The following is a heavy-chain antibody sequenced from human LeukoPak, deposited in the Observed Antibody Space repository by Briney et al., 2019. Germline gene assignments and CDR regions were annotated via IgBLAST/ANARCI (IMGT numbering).Heavy chain of an antibody. CDR1: GFMFHDYA. V-gene: IGHV3-7*01. CDR2: IKQDGSEK. J-gene: IGHJ4*02. CDR3: ARDRGYSYGTYYFDY. Sequence: GGSLRLSCAAPGFMFHDYAIHWVRQAPGKGLEWVAKIKQDGSEKYYVDSVKGRFTISRDNDKNSLYLQVNSLRAEDTAVYYCARDRGYSYGTYYFDYWGQGTLVTVSS. D-gene: IGHD5-18*01.